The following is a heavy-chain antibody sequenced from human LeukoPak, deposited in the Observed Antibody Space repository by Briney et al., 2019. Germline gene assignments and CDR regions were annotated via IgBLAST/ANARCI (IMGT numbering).Heavy chain of an antibody. CDR3: ARLSETPAFYPGGRYLYLAY. V-gene: IGHV1-8*01. J-gene: IGHJ4*02. Sequence: GASVKVSCKASGYTFSSYDINWVRQATGQGLEWMGWMNPSTGNTGYAQKFQGRVTMTRDTSTSTAYMELGSLKSEDTAVYYCARLSETPAFYPGGRYLYLAYWGQGAQVTVSS. D-gene: IGHD2-8*02. CDR2: MNPSTGNT. CDR1: GYTFSSYD.